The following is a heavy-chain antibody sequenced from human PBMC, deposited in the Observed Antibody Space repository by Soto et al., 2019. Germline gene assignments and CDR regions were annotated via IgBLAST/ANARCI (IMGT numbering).Heavy chain of an antibody. CDR3: ARDLDYYDSSGYRRYYYYGMDV. V-gene: IGHV3-66*01. D-gene: IGHD3-22*01. CDR2: IYSGGST. CDR1: GFTVSSNY. Sequence: PGGSLRLSCAASGFTVSSNYMSWVRQAPGKGLEWVSVIYSGGSTYYADSVKGRFTISRDNSKNTLYLQMNSLRAEDTAVYYCARDLDYYDSSGYRRYYYYGMDVWGQGTTVTVS. J-gene: IGHJ6*02.